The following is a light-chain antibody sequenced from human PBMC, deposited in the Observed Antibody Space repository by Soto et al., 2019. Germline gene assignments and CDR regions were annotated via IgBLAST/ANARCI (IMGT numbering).Light chain of an antibody. CDR2: EGS. V-gene: IGLV2-11*01. CDR1: SSDVGGYDH. CDR3: SSYAGSNTWV. Sequence: QSALTQPPSVSGSPGQSVTISCTGTSSDVGGYDHVSWYQQHPGKAPKLMIYEGSKRPSGVSYRFSGSKSGNTASLTISGLQAEDEAVYYCSSYAGSNTWVFGGGTKLTVL. J-gene: IGLJ3*02.